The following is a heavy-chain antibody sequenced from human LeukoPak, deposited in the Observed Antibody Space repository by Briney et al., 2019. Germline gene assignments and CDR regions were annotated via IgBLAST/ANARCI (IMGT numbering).Heavy chain of an antibody. V-gene: IGHV4-59*01. D-gene: IGHD6-13*01. CDR1: GSSINSYY. CDR2: NYYSGIT. J-gene: IGHJ4*02. Sequence: SETLSLTCTFSGSSINSYYWSWIRQPPGKGLEWIGYNYYSGITNYNPSLKSRVTISVDTSKNQFSLKLTSVTAADTAVYYCARALYDSSALNYWGQETLVTVSS. CDR3: ARALYDSSALNY.